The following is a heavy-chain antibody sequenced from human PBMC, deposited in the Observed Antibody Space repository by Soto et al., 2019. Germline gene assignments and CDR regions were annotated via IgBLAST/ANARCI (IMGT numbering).Heavy chain of an antibody. CDR3: ATLRLGSGNYYYGMDV. V-gene: IGHV1-69*02. Sequence: QVQLVQSGAEVKKPGSSVKVSCKASGGTFSSYTISWVRQAPGQGLEWMGRIIPILGIANYAQKFQGRVTITADKSTSTAYMELSSLRSEDTAVYYCATLRLGSGNYYYGMDVWGQGTTVTVSS. J-gene: IGHJ6*02. D-gene: IGHD3-10*01. CDR2: IIPILGIA. CDR1: GGTFSSYT.